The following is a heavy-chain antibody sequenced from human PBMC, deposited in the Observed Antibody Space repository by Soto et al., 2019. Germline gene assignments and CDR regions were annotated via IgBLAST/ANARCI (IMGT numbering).Heavy chain of an antibody. CDR3: ANDDYAGFDY. V-gene: IGHV3-23*01. D-gene: IGHD4-17*01. J-gene: IGHJ4*02. Sequence: GESLKISCAASGFTFSSYAMSWVRQAPGKGLEWVSAISGSGGSTYYADSVKGRFTISRDNSKNTLYLQMNSLRAEDTAVYYCANDDYAGFDYWGQGTLVTVSS. CDR2: ISGSGGST. CDR1: GFTFSSYA.